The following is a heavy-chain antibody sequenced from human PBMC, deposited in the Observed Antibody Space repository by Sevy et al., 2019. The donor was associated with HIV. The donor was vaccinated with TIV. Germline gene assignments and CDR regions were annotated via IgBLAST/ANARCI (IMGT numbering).Heavy chain of an antibody. D-gene: IGHD3-22*01. Sequence: LSLTCAASGFSFSSYEMNWVRQAPGTGLEWFSYISSSGTTIYYADSVKGRFTVSRDNAKNSLYLQMNSLRGEDTSVYYCARDLPGDSRMDVWGQGTTVTVSS. V-gene: IGHV3-48*03. CDR2: ISSSGTTI. CDR3: ARDLPGDSRMDV. J-gene: IGHJ6*02. CDR1: GFSFSSYE.